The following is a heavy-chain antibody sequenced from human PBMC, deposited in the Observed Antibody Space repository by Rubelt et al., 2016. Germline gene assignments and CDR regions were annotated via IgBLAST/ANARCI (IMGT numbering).Heavy chain of an antibody. CDR1: GFTFSSYA. J-gene: IGHJ4*02. Sequence: QLVETGGGVVQPGKSLRLSCAASGFTFSSYAMHWVRQAPGKGLEWVGVISYDGSKKNYADSVKGRFTISRDNSKNTLYLLMNSLRVEDTAVYYCATARDYYGSGSPTPRWGQGTLVTVSS. CDR2: ISYDGSKK. D-gene: IGHD3-10*01. CDR3: ATARDYYGSGSPTPR. V-gene: IGHV3-30-3*01.